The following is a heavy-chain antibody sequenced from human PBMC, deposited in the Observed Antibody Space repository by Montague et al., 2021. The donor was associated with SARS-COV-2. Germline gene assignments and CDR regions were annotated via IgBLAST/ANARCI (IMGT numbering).Heavy chain of an antibody. J-gene: IGHJ5*02. D-gene: IGHD1-26*01. CDR2: TYYRSKWYN. CDR1: GDSVSSNSGS. CDR3: TYHSGSYVWFDP. V-gene: IGHV6-1*01. Sequence: CAISGDSVSSNSGSWNWIRQSSSRGLEWLGRTYYRSKWYNDYSVSVKSRITINPDTSKNQFSLQLNSVTPEDTAMYYCTYHSGSYVWFDPWGQGILVIVSS.